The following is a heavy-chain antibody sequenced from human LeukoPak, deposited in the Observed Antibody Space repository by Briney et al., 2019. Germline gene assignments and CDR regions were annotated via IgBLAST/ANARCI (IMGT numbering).Heavy chain of an antibody. CDR3: ARAAWNNWFDP. J-gene: IGHJ5*02. CDR1: GGSISSYY. CDR2: IYYSGST. D-gene: IGHD1-1*01. V-gene: IGHV4-59*01. Sequence: SETLSLTCTVSGGSISSYYWSRIRQPPGKGLEWIGYIYYSGSTNYNPSLKSRVTISVDTSKNQFSLELSSVTAADTAVYYCARAAWNNWFDPWGQGTLVTVSS.